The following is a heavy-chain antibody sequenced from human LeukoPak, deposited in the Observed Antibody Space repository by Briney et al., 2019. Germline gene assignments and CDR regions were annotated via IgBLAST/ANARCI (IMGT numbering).Heavy chain of an antibody. Sequence: GGSLRLSCAASGFTFSDYYMSWIRQAPGKGPEWVSYIIGSGSTIYYADSVKGRFTISRDNAQNSLYLQMNSLRAEDTAVYYCARRYDVLTGYYRYWFFDLWGRGTLVTDSS. CDR2: IIGSGSTI. CDR3: ARRYDVLTGYYRYWFFDL. CDR1: GFTFSDYY. J-gene: IGHJ2*01. V-gene: IGHV3-11*01. D-gene: IGHD3-9*01.